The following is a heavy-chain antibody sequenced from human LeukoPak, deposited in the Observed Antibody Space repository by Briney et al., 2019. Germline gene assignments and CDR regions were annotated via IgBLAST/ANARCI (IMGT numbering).Heavy chain of an antibody. CDR1: GGSISSYY. Sequence: SETLSLTCTVSGGSISSYYWSWIRQPPGKGLEWIGYIYYSGSTNYNPSLKSRVTISVDTSKNQFSLKLSSVTAADTAAYYCARVRAAAIPYYFDYWGQGTLVTVSS. CDR2: IYYSGST. CDR3: ARVRAAAIPYYFDY. J-gene: IGHJ4*02. D-gene: IGHD6-13*01. V-gene: IGHV4-59*12.